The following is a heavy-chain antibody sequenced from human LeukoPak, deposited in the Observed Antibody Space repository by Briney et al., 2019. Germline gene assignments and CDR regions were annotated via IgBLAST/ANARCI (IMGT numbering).Heavy chain of an antibody. CDR2: IYYSGST. D-gene: IGHD6-6*01. CDR3: ARENVAARQGWFDP. CDR1: GGSISSGGYY. V-gene: IGHV4-31*03. Sequence: SETLSLTCTVSGGSISSGGYYWSWIRQHPGKGLEWIGYIYYSGSTYYNPSLKSRVTISVDTSKNQFSLKLSSVTAADTAVYYCARENVAARQGWFDPWGQGTLVTVSS. J-gene: IGHJ5*02.